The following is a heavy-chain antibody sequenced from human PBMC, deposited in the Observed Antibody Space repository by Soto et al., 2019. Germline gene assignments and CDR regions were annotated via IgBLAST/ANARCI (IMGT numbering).Heavy chain of an antibody. CDR3: ARGELDRTIDY. CDR2: VSTSSSTI. D-gene: IGHD1-1*01. CDR1: GLTFRGRS. Sequence: XESLRLSSIASGLTFRGRSMNGVRQAPGKGLEWISYVSTSSSTIYYADSVKGRFTISRDNAQSSLYLQMNSLRDEDTGVYFCARGELDRTIDYWGRGTLVTVSS. J-gene: IGHJ4*02. V-gene: IGHV3-48*02.